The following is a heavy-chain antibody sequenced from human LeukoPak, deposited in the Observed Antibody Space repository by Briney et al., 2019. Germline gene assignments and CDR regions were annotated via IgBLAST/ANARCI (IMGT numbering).Heavy chain of an antibody. CDR1: GYTFTGYC. Sequence: ASVTVSCKASGYTFTGYCIHWVRQAPGQGLEWIGRINPNSDITSYAQKFQGRVTMTRDTSINTAYMELSRLRSDDTAVYYCARSRLGGYDSSGYLYYFDYWGQGTLVTVSS. D-gene: IGHD3-22*01. CDR2: INPNSDIT. V-gene: IGHV1-2*06. J-gene: IGHJ4*02. CDR3: ARSRLGGYDSSGYLYYFDY.